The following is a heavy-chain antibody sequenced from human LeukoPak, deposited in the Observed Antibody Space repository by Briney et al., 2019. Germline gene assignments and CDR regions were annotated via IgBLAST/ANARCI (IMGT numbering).Heavy chain of an antibody. CDR2: IETKIDGGTT. V-gene: IGHV3-15*04. CDR3: TTDLGGLLDS. D-gene: IGHD4-17*01. CDR1: GFTFNNAW. Sequence: GGSLRLSCAASGFTFNNAWMSWVRQAPGKGLEWIGRIETKIDGGTTDYAAPVEGRFTISRDDSKNTLYLQMNSLKTEDTAVYYCTTDLGGLLDSWGQGTLVTVSS. J-gene: IGHJ4*02.